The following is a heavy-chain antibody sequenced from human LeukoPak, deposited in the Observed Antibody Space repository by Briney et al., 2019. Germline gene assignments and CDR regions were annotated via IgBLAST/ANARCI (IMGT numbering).Heavy chain of an antibody. CDR3: ARQTGSGLFILP. CDR2: IYTSGST. D-gene: IGHD3/OR15-3a*01. V-gene: IGHV4-61*02. CDR1: GGSISSGSYY. J-gene: IGHJ4*02. Sequence: SETLSLICTVSGGSISSGSYYWSWIRQPAGKGLEWIGRIYTSGSTNYNPSLKSRVTISVDTSKNQFSLKLSSVTAADTAVYYCARQTGSGLFILPGGQGTLVTVPS.